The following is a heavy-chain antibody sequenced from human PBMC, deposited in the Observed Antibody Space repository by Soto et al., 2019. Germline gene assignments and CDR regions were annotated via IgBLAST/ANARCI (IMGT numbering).Heavy chain of an antibody. Sequence: KGLEWIGLVFYTGSTNFNPSLRSRVTTAIDKSKNQFSLKLSCVKAADPAVIYCARGADFFFEAGDGIGVYVPVSAFLLKGSSDL. V-gene: IGHV4-61*05. CDR3: ARGADFFFEAGDGIGVYVPVSAFLLKGSSDL. D-gene: IGHD3-16*01. CDR2: VFYTGST. J-gene: IGHJ2*01.